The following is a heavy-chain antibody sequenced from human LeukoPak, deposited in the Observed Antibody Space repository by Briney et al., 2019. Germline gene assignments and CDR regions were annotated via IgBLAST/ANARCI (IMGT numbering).Heavy chain of an antibody. J-gene: IGHJ3*02. Sequence: SETLSLTCTVSGGSITFSYFWGWVRQPPGKRLEWIGSIYYDGSTYYNPSLKSRVTISVDTSKNQFSLKLSSVTAADTAVYYCARPRTTVTTYDAFDMWGQGTMVTVSS. CDR1: GGSITFSYF. CDR3: ARPRTTVTTYDAFDM. V-gene: IGHV4-39*01. D-gene: IGHD4-11*01. CDR2: IYYDGST.